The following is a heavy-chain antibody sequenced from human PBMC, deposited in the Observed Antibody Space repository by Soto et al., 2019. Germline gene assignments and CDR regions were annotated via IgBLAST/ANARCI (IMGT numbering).Heavy chain of an antibody. CDR1: GYTFTSYG. Sequence: ASVKVSCKASGYTFTSYGISWVRQAPGQGLEWMGWISAYNGNTSYAQKLQGRVTMTTDTSTSTAYMELRSLRSDDTAVYYCAGVDLYDFWSGYYTGFDYWGQGTLVTVSS. V-gene: IGHV1-18*01. CDR3: AGVDLYDFWSGYYTGFDY. J-gene: IGHJ4*02. CDR2: ISAYNGNT. D-gene: IGHD3-3*01.